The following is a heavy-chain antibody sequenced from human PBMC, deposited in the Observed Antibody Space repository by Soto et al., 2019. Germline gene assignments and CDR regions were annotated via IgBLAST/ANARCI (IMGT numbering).Heavy chain of an antibody. Sequence: SVKVSCKASGGTFSSYAISWVRQAPGQGLEWMGGIIPIFGTANYAQKFQGRVTITADESTSTAYMELSSLRSGDTAVYYCARLRFLEQVQKSDYYYGMDVWGQGTTVTVSS. V-gene: IGHV1-69*13. D-gene: IGHD3-3*01. J-gene: IGHJ6*02. CDR1: GGTFSSYA. CDR2: IIPIFGTA. CDR3: ARLRFLEQVQKSDYYYGMDV.